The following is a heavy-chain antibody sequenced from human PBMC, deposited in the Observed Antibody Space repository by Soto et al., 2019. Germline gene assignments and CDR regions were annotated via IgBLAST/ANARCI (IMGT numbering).Heavy chain of an antibody. J-gene: IGHJ5*02. V-gene: IGHV3-73*01. CDR2: IRSKANNYAT. Sequence: GGSLRLSCAASGFTFSGSAMHWVRQASGKGLEWVGRIRSKANNYATTYAASVKGRFTISRDDSKNTAYLQMNSLKTEDTAVYYCTRYLYSDGSWGQGTLVTVSS. CDR1: GFTFSGSA. CDR3: TRYLYSDGS. D-gene: IGHD3-3*01.